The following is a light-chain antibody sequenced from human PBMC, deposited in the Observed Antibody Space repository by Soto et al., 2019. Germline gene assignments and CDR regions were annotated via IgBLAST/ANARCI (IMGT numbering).Light chain of an antibody. CDR3: QYYGSSPWT. Sequence: EIVLTQCPGTLSLSPGERATLSCRASQSVNPYYLAWYQQKPGQAPRLLIYSASSRATGIPDRFSGSGSATDFTLTISRLEPEDFVVYYCQYYGSSPWTFGQGTKVEIK. CDR2: SAS. V-gene: IGKV3-20*01. CDR1: QSVNPYY. J-gene: IGKJ1*01.